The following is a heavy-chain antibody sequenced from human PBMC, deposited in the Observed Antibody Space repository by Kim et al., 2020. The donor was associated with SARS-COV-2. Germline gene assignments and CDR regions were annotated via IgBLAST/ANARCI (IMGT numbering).Heavy chain of an antibody. CDR3: ARDLSGSVFDY. V-gene: IGHV1-3*01. CDR2: T. J-gene: IGHJ4*02. D-gene: IGHD3-10*01. Sequence: TKYSQKFPGRATITWDTSASTAYMELSTLRSEDTAVYYCARDLSGSVFDYCGQGTLVTVSS.